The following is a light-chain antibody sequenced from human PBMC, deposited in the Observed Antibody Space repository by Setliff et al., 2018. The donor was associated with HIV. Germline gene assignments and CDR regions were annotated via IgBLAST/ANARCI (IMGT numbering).Light chain of an antibody. J-gene: IGKJ4*01. CDR1: QSVINSY. CDR3: QQYNAWPRT. CDR2: GAS. V-gene: IGKV3-15*01. Sequence: EIVLTQSPGTLSVSPGERATLSCRASQSVINSYLAWYQQIPGQAPRLLIYGASTRATGVPARFSGSGSGTEFTLTISTMQSEDFAIYYCQQYNAWPRTFGGGTKVDIK.